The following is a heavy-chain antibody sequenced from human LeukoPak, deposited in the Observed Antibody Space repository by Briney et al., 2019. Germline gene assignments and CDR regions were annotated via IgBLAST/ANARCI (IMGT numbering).Heavy chain of an antibody. CDR2: IYYTGTT. CDR1: GGSISGTYY. V-gene: IGHV4-61*01. J-gene: IGHJ4*02. CDR3: ARGYCSGGSCYGPFDY. Sequence: KASETLSLTCTVSGGSISGTYYWSWIRQPPGKGLEWIGYIYYTGTTDSNPSLKSRVTISVDTSKNQFSLKLSSVTAADTAVYYCARGYCSGGSCYGPFDYWGQGTLVTVSS. D-gene: IGHD2-15*01.